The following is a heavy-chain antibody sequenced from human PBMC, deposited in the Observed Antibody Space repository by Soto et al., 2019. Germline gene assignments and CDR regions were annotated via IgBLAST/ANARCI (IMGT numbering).Heavy chain of an antibody. V-gene: IGHV3-23*01. Sequence: EVHLLESGGALVQPGGSLRLSCAASGFTFSSYVMSWVRQAPGKGLEWVSGISSSGGSTYYADSVKGRFTVSRENSNDTLFLQMNNLRGDDTAIYYCAKHRYTGAYAPFDYWGQGTLVTVSS. CDR3: AKHRYTGAYAPFDY. J-gene: IGHJ4*02. CDR1: GFTFSSYV. D-gene: IGHD5-12*01. CDR2: ISSSGGST.